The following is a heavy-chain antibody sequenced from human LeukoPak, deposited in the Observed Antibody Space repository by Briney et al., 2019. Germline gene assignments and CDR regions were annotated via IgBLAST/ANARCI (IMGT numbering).Heavy chain of an antibody. CDR3: ARDRGDYDYVWGSYRYLRLFDY. V-gene: IGHV1-18*04. CDR1: GYTFTSYG. CDR2: ISAYNGNT. J-gene: IGHJ4*02. Sequence: ASVKVSCKASGYTFTSYGISWVRQAPGQGLEWMGWISAYNGNTNYAQKLQGRVTMTTDTSTSTAYMELRSLRSDDTAVYYCARDRGDYDYVWGSYRYLRLFDYWGQGTLVTVSS. D-gene: IGHD3-16*02.